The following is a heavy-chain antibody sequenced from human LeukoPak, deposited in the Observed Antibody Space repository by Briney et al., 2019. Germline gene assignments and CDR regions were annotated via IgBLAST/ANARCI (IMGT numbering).Heavy chain of an antibody. J-gene: IGHJ6*03. CDR3: ASSYGSWRYYYYMDV. D-gene: IGHD5-18*01. V-gene: IGHV1-2*02. CDR1: GYTFTSYA. CDR2: INPNSGGT. Sequence: ASVKVSCKASGYTFTSYAMHWVRQAPGQGLEWMGWINPNSGGTNYAQKFQGRVTMTRDTSISTAYMELSRLRSDDTAVYYCASSYGSWRYYYYMDVWGKGTTVTVSS.